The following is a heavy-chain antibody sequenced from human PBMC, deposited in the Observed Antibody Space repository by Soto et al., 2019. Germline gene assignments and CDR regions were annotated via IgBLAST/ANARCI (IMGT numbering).Heavy chain of an antibody. CDR1: GLPLRTTGVG. Sequence: QVTLKESGPTLVKPTQTLTLTCTASGLPLRTTGVGLGWVRQPPGKALEGLALLYWVDVKRYSPSLRSRLTIAKDISEKQVVLTMTNIDTVDTATYYCVQSRCGGDCLEIYSSHAYNGLDVWGQGTTVTVSS. D-gene: IGHD2-21*02. CDR3: VQSRCGGDCLEIYSSHAYNGLDV. CDR2: LYWVDVK. V-gene: IGHV2-5*02. J-gene: IGHJ6*02.